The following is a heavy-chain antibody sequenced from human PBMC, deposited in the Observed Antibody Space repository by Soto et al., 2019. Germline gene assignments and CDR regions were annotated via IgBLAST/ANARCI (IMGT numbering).Heavy chain of an antibody. CDR1: GGSFSGYY. CDR3: ARGSPWGVSCVDY. J-gene: IGHJ4*02. D-gene: IGHD3-16*01. V-gene: IGHV4-34*01. Sequence: SETLSLTCAVYGGSFSGYYWSWIRQPPGKGLEWIGEINHSGSTNYNPSLKSRVTISVDTSKNQFSLKLSSVTAADTAVYYCARGSPWGVSCVDYWGQGTLVTVSS. CDR2: INHSGST.